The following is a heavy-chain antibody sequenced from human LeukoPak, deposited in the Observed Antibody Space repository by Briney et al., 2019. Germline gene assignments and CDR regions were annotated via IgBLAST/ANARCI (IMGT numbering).Heavy chain of an antibody. CDR3: TRVGYIDEGIDY. CDR2: ITNDGSST. Sequence: PGGSLRLSCAASGLTFSSHWMHWVRQAPGKGLVWVSRITNDGSSTTYADSVKGRFTISRDNAKNTLYLQVNSLRAEDTAIYYCTRVGYIDEGIDYWGQGTLVTVSS. J-gene: IGHJ4*02. D-gene: IGHD5-24*01. CDR1: GLTFSSHW. V-gene: IGHV3-74*01.